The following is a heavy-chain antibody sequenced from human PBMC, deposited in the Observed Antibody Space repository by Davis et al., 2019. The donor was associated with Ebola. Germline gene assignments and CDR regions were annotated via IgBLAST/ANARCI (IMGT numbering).Heavy chain of an antibody. D-gene: IGHD6-19*01. CDR1: GFTFSSYG. J-gene: IGHJ4*02. CDR3: ASHGYSRGWYYFDY. CDR2: IKQDGSEK. Sequence: GESLKISCAASGFTFSSYGMHWVRQAPGRGLEWVANIKQDGSEKYYVDSVKGRFTISRDNAKNSLYLQMNSLRAEDTAVYYCASHGYSRGWYYFDYWGQGTLVTVSS. V-gene: IGHV3-7*01.